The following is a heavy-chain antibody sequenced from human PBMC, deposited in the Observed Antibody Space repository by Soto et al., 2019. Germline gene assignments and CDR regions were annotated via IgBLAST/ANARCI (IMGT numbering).Heavy chain of an antibody. CDR3: ARDGTGSYQPAFGDF. V-gene: IGHV3-23*01. J-gene: IGHJ4*02. CDR1: GITFSSYP. Sequence: EVQLLESGGGLVQPGGSLRLSCAASGITFSSYPMSWVRQAPGKGLEWVSGVSGDTGSTFYADSVKGRCIVSRDNSKNPLYLNMNSLRADDTAVYDCARDGTGSYQPAFGDFWGQGTLVTVSS. CDR2: VSGDTGST. D-gene: IGHD1-26*01.